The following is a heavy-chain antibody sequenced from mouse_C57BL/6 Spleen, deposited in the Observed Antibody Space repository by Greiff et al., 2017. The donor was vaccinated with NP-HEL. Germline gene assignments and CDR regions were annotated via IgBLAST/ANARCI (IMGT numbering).Heavy chain of an antibody. D-gene: IGHD2-4*01. CDR3: ARGDDYDRNY. Sequence: VQGVESGPELVKPGASVKISCKASGYAFSSSWMNWVKQRPGKGLEWIGRIYPGDGDTNYNGKFKGKATLTADKSSSTAYMQLSSLTSEDSAVYFCARGDDYDRNYWGQGTTLTVSS. CDR2: IYPGDGDT. J-gene: IGHJ2*01. CDR1: GYAFSSSW. V-gene: IGHV1-82*01.